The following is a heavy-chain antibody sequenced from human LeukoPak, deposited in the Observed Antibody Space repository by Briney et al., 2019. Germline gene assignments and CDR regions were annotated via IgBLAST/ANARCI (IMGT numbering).Heavy chain of an antibody. D-gene: IGHD6-13*01. CDR2: IYSSGST. J-gene: IGHJ4*02. CDR1: GESINSFY. V-gene: IGHV4-4*07. Sequence: SETLSLTCTVSGESINSFYWSWIRQPAGKGLEWIGRIYSSGSTNYSPSLKSRVTMSVDTSKNQFSLKLSSVTAADTAVYYCARDVVAAAGSFDYWGQGTLVTVSS. CDR3: ARDVVAAAGSFDY.